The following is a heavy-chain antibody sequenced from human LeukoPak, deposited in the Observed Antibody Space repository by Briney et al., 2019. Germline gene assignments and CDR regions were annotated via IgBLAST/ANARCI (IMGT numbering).Heavy chain of an antibody. CDR2: ISNDGGGT. J-gene: IGHJ5*02. D-gene: IGHD3-22*01. V-gene: IGHV3-23*01. CDR3: AKGSSGYFADL. CDR1: GFIFNNYG. Sequence: HPGGSLRLSCAASGFIFNNYGLIWVRQAPGKGLEWVSAISNDGGGTQYADFVEGRFTISRDNSKNTLFQQMSSLRAEDTALYYCAKGSSGYFADLWGQGTLVTVSS.